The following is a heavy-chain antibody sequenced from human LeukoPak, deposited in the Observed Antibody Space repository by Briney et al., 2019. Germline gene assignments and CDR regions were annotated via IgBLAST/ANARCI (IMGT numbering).Heavy chain of an antibody. CDR1: GFTFDDYG. J-gene: IGHJ4*02. CDR3: ARDKEDYFDY. V-gene: IGHV3-20*04. CDR2: INWNGGST. Sequence: GGSLRLSCAVSGFTFDDYGMSWVRQAPGKGLEWVSGINWNGGSTGYADSVKGRFTISRDNAKNSLYLQMNSLRAEDTAVYYCARDKEDYFDYWGQGTLVTVSS.